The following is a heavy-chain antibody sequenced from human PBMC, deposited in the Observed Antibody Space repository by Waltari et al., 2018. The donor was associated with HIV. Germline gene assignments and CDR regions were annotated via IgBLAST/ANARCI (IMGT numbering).Heavy chain of an antibody. CDR1: GYTFTSYD. V-gene: IGHV1-8*01. J-gene: IGHJ5*02. CDR3: ARGITRVHSSGLGWFDP. D-gene: IGHD5-18*01. CDR2: MNPNIGKS. Sequence: QVQLVQSGAEVKKPGASVKVSCKASGYTFTSYDINWVRQATGQGLEWMGCMNPNIGKSSYEKKVQGRVTISRNTAISTAYMELRSLRFEDTAVYYCARGITRVHSSGLGWFDPWGQGTQVTVSS.